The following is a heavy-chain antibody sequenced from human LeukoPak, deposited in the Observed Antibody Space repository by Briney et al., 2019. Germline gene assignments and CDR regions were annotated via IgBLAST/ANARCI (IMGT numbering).Heavy chain of an antibody. J-gene: IGHJ5*02. CDR3: ARDLWQQLVMMGWFDP. Sequence: GGSLRLSCAASGFTFSSYGMHWVRQAPGKGLEWVAVISYDGSNKYYADSVKGRFTISRDNSKNTLYLQMNSLRAEDTAVYYCARDLWQQLVMMGWFDPWGQGTLVTVSS. D-gene: IGHD6-13*01. V-gene: IGHV3-30*03. CDR2: ISYDGSNK. CDR1: GFTFSSYG.